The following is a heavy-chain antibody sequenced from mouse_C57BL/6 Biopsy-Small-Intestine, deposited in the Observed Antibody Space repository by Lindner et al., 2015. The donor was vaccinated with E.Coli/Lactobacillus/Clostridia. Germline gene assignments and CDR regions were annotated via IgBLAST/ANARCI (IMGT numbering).Heavy chain of an antibody. D-gene: IGHD2-5*01. CDR3: ARGGSFSNFRYFDV. Sequence: VQLQESGPELVKPGASVKISCKASGYAFSRSWMNWVKQRPGKGLEWIGRINPGDGDIYYNGNFKGKATLTADKSSNTAYMQLISLTSEDSAVYFCARGGSFSNFRYFDVWGAGTTVTVSS. CDR2: INPGDGDI. J-gene: IGHJ1*01. CDR1: GYAFSRSW. V-gene: IGHV1-82*01.